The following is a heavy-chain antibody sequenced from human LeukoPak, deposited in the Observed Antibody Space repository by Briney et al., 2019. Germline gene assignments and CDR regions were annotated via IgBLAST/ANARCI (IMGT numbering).Heavy chain of an antibody. CDR3: ARSRDYMDV. CDR1: GDSISSGGYY. V-gene: IGHV4-31*03. Sequence: SQTLSLTCTVSGDSISSGGYYWSWIRQHPGKGLEWIAYIYYSGYAYYNPSLKSRLTMSVDTSKNQFSLKLSSVTAADTAVYYCARSRDYMDVWGEGTTVTVSS. CDR2: IYYSGYA. J-gene: IGHJ6*03.